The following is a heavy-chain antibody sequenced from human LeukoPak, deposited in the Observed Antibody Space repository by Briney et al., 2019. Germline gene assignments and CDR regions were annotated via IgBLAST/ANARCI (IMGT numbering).Heavy chain of an antibody. Sequence: ASVKVSCKTSGYTFTGNFMHWVRQAPGQGLEWMGWMNPNSGGTNYAQKFQGRVTMTRDTSISTAYMELSRLRSDDTAVYYCTRDHQLPLLGWFDPWGQGTLVTVSS. CDR1: GYTFTGNF. D-gene: IGHD2-2*01. V-gene: IGHV1-2*02. CDR3: TRDHQLPLLGWFDP. J-gene: IGHJ5*02. CDR2: MNPNSGGT.